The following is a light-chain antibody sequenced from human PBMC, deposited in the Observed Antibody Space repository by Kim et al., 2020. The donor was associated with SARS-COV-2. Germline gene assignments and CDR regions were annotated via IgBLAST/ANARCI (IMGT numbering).Light chain of an antibody. V-gene: IGLV2-11*01. J-gene: IGLJ1*01. CDR3: CSYAGSYTFV. Sequence: GQSVTISCTGTSSDVSGYNYVSWFQQHPGKAPKLMIYDVTKRPSGVPDRFSGSKSGNTASLTISGLQAEDEADYYCCSYAGSYTFVFGTGTKVTVL. CDR1: SSDVSGYNY. CDR2: DVT.